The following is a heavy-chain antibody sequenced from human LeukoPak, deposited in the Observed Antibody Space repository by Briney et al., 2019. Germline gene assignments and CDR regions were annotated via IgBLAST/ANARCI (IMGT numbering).Heavy chain of an antibody. D-gene: IGHD2-2*01. CDR2: IRYDGSDK. CDR1: GFTFSNYG. V-gene: IGHV3-30*02. J-gene: IGHJ4*02. Sequence: GGSLRLSCAASGFTFSNYGMHWVRQAPGKGLECVAFIRYDGSDKHYAGSVKGRFTISRDNSNDTLYLQMNSLRAEDTAVYYCAKERGYCSSTSCRSFDYWGQGTLVTVSS. CDR3: AKERGYCSSTSCRSFDY.